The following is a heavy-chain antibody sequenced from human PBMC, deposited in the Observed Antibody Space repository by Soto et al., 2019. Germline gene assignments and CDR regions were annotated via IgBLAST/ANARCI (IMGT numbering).Heavy chain of an antibody. CDR2: IGAYNGNT. CDR3: AGGPEYYYDSSGYPLPFDY. D-gene: IGHD3-22*01. CDR1: GYTFTSYG. Sequence: QVQLVQSGAEVKKPGASVKVSCKASGYTFTSYGISWVRQAPGQGLEWMGWIGAYNGNTNYAQKLQGRVTMTTDTSTSTAYMELRSLRSDDTAVYYCAGGPEYYYDSSGYPLPFDYWGQGTLVTVSS. J-gene: IGHJ4*02. V-gene: IGHV1-18*01.